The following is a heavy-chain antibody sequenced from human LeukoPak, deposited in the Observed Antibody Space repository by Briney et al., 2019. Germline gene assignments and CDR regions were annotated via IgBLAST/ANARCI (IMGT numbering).Heavy chain of an antibody. Sequence: ASVKVSCKASGYTFTSYYMHWVRQAPGQGLEWMGIINPSGGSTSHAQKFQGRVTMTRDMSTSTVYMELSSLRSEDTAVYYCARDTHKDYYDSSGYPRLDYWGQGTLVTVSS. D-gene: IGHD3-22*01. CDR2: INPSGGST. CDR3: ARDTHKDYYDSSGYPRLDY. CDR1: GYTFTSYY. V-gene: IGHV1-46*01. J-gene: IGHJ4*02.